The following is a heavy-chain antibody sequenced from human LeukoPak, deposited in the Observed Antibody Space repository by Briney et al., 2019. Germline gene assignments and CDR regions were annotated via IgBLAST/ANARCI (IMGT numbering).Heavy chain of an antibody. Sequence: GASVKVSCRTSGYTFTGYYIHWVRQAPGQGLEWMGWINPNSGGTNYAQNFQGRVTMTRDTSITTAYMELSRLTSDDTAVYYCARDDVSPWGQGTLVTVSS. CDR3: ARDDVSP. CDR2: INPNSGGT. V-gene: IGHV1-2*02. J-gene: IGHJ5*02. CDR1: GYTFTGYY.